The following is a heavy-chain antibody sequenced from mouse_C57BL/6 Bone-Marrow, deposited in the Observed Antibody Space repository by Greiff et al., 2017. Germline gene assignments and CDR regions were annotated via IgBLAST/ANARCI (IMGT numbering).Heavy chain of an antibody. J-gene: IGHJ1*03. CDR1: GYTFTGYW. Sequence: VQLQQSGAELMKPGASVKLSCKATGYTFTGYWIEWVKQRPGHGLEWIGEILPGSGSTNYNEKFKGKATFTADTSSNTAYMQLRCLTTEDSAIYDCARDLPSSSTDWYFDVWGTGTTVTVSA. CDR2: ILPGSGST. CDR3: ARDLPSSSTDWYFDV. V-gene: IGHV1-9*01. D-gene: IGHD1-1*01.